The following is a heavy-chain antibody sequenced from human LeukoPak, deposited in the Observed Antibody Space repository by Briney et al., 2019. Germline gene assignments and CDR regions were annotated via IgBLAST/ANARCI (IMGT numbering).Heavy chain of an antibody. CDR1: GFTFSDHY. CDR3: VREHYNYYVDV. CDR2: TRNKVNSYTT. V-gene: IGHV3-72*01. J-gene: IGHJ6*03. Sequence: GGSLRLSCAASGFTFSDHYMDWVRQAPGKGLEWVGRTRNKVNSYTTEYAASVKGRFIISRDDSKNSLHLQMNSLRAEDTALYYCVREHYNYYVDVWGKGTTVTVSS.